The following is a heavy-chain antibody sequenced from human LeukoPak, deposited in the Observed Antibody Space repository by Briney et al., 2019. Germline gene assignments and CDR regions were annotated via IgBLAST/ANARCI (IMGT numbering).Heavy chain of an antibody. V-gene: IGHV1-8*03. J-gene: IGHJ4*02. CDR3: ARVAGSIDY. Sequence: GASVKVSCKASGYTFTSYDINWVRQATGQGLEWMGWMNPNSGYTGYAQKFQGRVAITRDTSISTAYMELSSLRSEDTAVYYCARVAGSIDYWGQGTLVTVSS. CDR2: MNPNSGYT. CDR1: GYTFTSYD. D-gene: IGHD6-19*01.